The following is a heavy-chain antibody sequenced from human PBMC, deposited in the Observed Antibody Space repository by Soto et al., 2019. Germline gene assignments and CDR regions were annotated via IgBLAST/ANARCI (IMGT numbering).Heavy chain of an antibody. D-gene: IGHD2-2*01. CDR2: ISSSGGST. J-gene: IGHJ6*02. V-gene: IGHV3-23*01. CDR1: GFTFRNYA. CDR3: ARVGYCSSTSCSLYYYYGMDV. Sequence: PGGSQRLSCTASGFTFRNYAMNWVRQAPGKGLESVSCISSSGGSTYYADSVKGRFTISRDNSKNTLYLQMNSLSAEDTAVYYCARVGYCSSTSCSLYYYYGMDVWGQGTTVTVSS.